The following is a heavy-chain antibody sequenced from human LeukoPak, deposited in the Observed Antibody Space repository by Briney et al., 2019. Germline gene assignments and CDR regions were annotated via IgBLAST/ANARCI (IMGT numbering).Heavy chain of an antibody. CDR3: ARDCSSTSCLIDY. CDR2: FDPEDGET. CDR1: GYTLTELS. V-gene: IGHV1-24*01. J-gene: IGHJ4*02. D-gene: IGHD2-2*01. Sequence: ASVKVSCKVSGYTLTELSMHWVRQAPGKVLEWMGGFDPEDGETIYAQKFQGRVTMTEDTSTDTAYMELRSLRSDDTAVYYCARDCSSTSCLIDYWGQGTLVTVSS.